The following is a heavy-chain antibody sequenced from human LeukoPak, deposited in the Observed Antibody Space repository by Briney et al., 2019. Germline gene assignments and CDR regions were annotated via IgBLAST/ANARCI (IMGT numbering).Heavy chain of an antibody. CDR2: ISGSGGST. V-gene: IGHV3-23*01. D-gene: IGHD2-8*01. CDR1: GFTFSSYA. CDR3: AKDAPYTNGVESIVNWFDP. Sequence: PGGSLRLSCAASGFTFSSYAMSWVRQAPGKGLEWVSAISGSGGSTYYADSVKGRFTISRDNSKNTLYLQMNSLRAEDTAVYYCAKDAPYTNGVESIVNWFDPWGQGTLVTVYS. J-gene: IGHJ5*02.